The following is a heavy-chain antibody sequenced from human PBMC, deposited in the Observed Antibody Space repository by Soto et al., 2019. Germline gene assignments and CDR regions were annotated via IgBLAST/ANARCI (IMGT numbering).Heavy chain of an antibody. CDR2: ISWNSDSI. J-gene: IGHJ4*02. CDR1: GFTFGDYA. Sequence: GGSLRLSCAASGFTFGDYAMHWVRQAPGKGLEWVSGISWNSDSIGYVDSVQGRFTISRDNAKNSLYLKLTSLTAADTAVYYCARDTNSLDSWGLGTLVTVSS. D-gene: IGHD1-26*01. CDR3: ARDTNSLDS. V-gene: IGHV3-9*01.